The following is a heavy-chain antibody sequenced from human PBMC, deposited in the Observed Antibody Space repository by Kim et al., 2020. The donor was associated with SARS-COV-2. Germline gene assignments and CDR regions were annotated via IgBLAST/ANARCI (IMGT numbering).Heavy chain of an antibody. CDR3: ASGQQWLVLDWYFDL. Sequence: SETLSLTCTVSGYSISSGYYWGWIRQPPGKGLEWIGSIYHSGSTYYNPSLKSRVTISVDTSKNQFSLKLSSVTAADTAVYYCASGQQWLVLDWYFDLWGR. J-gene: IGHJ2*01. D-gene: IGHD6-19*01. CDR2: IYHSGST. V-gene: IGHV4-38-2*02. CDR1: GYSISSGYY.